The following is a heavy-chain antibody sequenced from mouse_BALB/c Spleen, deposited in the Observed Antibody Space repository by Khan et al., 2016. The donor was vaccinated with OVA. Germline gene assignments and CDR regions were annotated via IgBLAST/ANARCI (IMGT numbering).Heavy chain of an antibody. CDR3: DRRAYYNGSVYYDY. Sequence: LKQSGPGILQPSQTLSLTCSFSGFSLSTSALGVSWIRQPSGKGLEWLAHIYWDDDKRYNPSLKSRLTISKDTSRNQVFLKITSVDTADTATYYCDRRAYYNGSVYYDYWGQGTTLTVSS. CDR1: GFSLSTSALG. J-gene: IGHJ2*01. V-gene: IGHV8-12*01. D-gene: IGHD1-1*01. CDR2: IYWDDDK.